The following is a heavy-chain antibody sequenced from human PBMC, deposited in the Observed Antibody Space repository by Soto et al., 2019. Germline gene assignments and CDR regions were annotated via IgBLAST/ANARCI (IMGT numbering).Heavy chain of an antibody. D-gene: IGHD2-15*01. Sequence: SETLSLTCTVSGGSISSSSYYWGWIRQPPGKGLEWIGSIYYSGSTSYNPSLKSRVTISVDTSKNQCSLKLRSVTAADTAGYYCARYEVVVAATGVVTAGPFDYWGQGTLVTVSS. CDR3: ARYEVVVAATGVVTAGPFDY. V-gene: IGHV4-39*01. J-gene: IGHJ4*02. CDR2: IYYSGST. CDR1: GGSISSSSYY.